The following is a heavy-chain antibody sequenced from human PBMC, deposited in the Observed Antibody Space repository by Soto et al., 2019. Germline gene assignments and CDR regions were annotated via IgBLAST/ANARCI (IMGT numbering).Heavy chain of an antibody. D-gene: IGHD5-18*01. Sequence: GSLRLSCAASGFTFSSYAMHWVRQAPGKGLEWVAVISYDGSNKYYADSVKGRFTISRDNSKNTLYLQMNSLRAEDTAVYYCARDWLTWIQLPSSGMDVWGQGTTVTVSS. CDR3: ARDWLTWIQLPSSGMDV. J-gene: IGHJ6*02. V-gene: IGHV3-30-3*01. CDR1: GFTFSSYA. CDR2: ISYDGSNK.